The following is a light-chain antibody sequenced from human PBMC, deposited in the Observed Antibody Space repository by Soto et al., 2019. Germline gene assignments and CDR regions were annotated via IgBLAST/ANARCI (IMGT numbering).Light chain of an antibody. Sequence: QSALTQPPSASGSPGQSVTISCTGTSSDVGAYNYVSWYQQHAGKAPKLVIYEVTKRPSGVPDRFSGSKSANTASLTASGRQAEDEADYYCSSFASSNTWVFGGGTKLTVL. V-gene: IGLV2-8*01. CDR2: EVT. CDR1: SSDVGAYNY. CDR3: SSFASSNTWV. J-gene: IGLJ3*02.